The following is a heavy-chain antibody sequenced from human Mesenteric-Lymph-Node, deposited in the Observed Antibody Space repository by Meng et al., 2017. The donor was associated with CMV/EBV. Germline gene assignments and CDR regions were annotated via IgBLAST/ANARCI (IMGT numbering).Heavy chain of an antibody. V-gene: IGHV1-46*01. J-gene: IGHJ3*02. CDR3: VFEPLLLLAAEDAFDI. Sequence: ASVKVSCKASGYTFTSYYMHWVRQAPGQGLEWMGIINPSGGSTSYAQKFQGRVTMTRDTSTSTVYMELSSLRSEDTAVYYCVFEPLLLLAAEDAFDIWGQGTMVTVSS. CDR2: INPSGGST. CDR1: GYTFTSYY. D-gene: IGHD2-15*01.